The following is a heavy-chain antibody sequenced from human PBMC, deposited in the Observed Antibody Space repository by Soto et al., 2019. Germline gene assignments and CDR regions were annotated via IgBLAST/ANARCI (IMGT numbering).Heavy chain of an antibody. D-gene: IGHD3-16*02. J-gene: IGHJ6*02. V-gene: IGHV5-51*01. CDR1: GYTFTNYW. CDR2: IYPGDSDT. CDR3: AASFFYFGMDV. Sequence: GESLKISCKGSGYTFTNYWIGWVRQMPGKGLEWMGIIYPGDSDTNYNPSFQGQVTISADQSITTTYLRWTSLKSSDTAIYYCAASFFYFGMDVWGQGTTVTVCS.